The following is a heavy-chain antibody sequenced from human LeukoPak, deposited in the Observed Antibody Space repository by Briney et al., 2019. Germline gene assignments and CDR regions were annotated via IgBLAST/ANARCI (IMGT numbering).Heavy chain of an antibody. Sequence: SQTLSLTCTVSGGSISSGGYYWSWIRQHPGKGLEWIEYIYYSGSTYYNPSLKSRVTISVDTSKNQFSLKLSSVTAADTAVYYCARAAGSSWPYYYYGMDVWAKGPRSPSP. D-gene: IGHD6-13*01. CDR2: IYYSGST. V-gene: IGHV4-31*03. CDR3: ARAAGSSWPYYYYGMDV. CDR1: GGSISSGGYY. J-gene: IGHJ6*02.